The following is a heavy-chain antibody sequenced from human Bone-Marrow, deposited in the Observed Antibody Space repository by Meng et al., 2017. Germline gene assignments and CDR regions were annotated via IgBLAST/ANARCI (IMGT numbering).Heavy chain of an antibody. Sequence: QVKLVESGGGVVQPGRSLRLSCTASGFTFNKYGIHWVRQTPGKGLEWVAVISYDGNDKYYTDSVKGRFTISRDNSKNTLDLQMNSLRNEDTAVYYCAGVLRFRNWFDPWGQGTLVTVSS. CDR2: ISYDGNDK. J-gene: IGHJ5*02. D-gene: IGHD4-17*01. CDR1: GFTFNKYG. V-gene: IGHV3-30*03. CDR3: AGVLRFRNWFDP.